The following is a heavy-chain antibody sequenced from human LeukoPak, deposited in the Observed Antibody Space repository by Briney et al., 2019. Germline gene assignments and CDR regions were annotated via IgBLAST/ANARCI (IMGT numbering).Heavy chain of an antibody. V-gene: IGHV4-34*01. CDR1: GGSFSGYY. CDR2: INHSGST. CDR3: ARGVSAYGSGSYSMRRVVWFDP. D-gene: IGHD3-10*01. Sequence: SETLSLTCAVYGGSFSGYYWSWIRQPPGKGLEWIGEINHSGSTNYNPSLKSRVTISVDTSKNQFSLKPSSVTAADTAVYYCARGVSAYGSGSYSMRRVVWFDPWGQGTLVTVSS. J-gene: IGHJ5*02.